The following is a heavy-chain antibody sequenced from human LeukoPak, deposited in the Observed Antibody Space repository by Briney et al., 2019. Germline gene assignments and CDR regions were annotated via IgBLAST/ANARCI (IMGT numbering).Heavy chain of an antibody. V-gene: IGHV3-49*03. CDR1: GFTLGDYP. CDR3: TKYSGRIDY. CDR2: IRCKAYGGTT. J-gene: IGHJ4*02. D-gene: IGHD5-18*01. Sequence: SLRLSCTSPGFTLGDYPMSWFRRAPGRGVGWVAFIRCKAYGGTTEYAACVKGRFIISRDDSKSIAYLQMNSLKPEDTAVYYCTKYSGRIDYWGQGTLVTVSS.